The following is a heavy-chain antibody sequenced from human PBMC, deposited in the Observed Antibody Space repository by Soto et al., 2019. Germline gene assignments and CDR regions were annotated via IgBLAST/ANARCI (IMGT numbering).Heavy chain of an antibody. D-gene: IGHD3-9*01. CDR2: ISGYNGNT. J-gene: IGHJ6*02. CDR3: ARGHDILTGYYMRSPHYGMDV. V-gene: IGHV1-18*01. CDR1: GYTFTNYG. Sequence: ASVKVSCKASGYTFTNYGISWVRQAPGQGLEWMGWISGYNGNTNFAQKLQGRVTMTTDTSTSTAYMELRSLRSDDTAVYYCARGHDILTGYYMRSPHYGMDVWGQGTTVTVSS.